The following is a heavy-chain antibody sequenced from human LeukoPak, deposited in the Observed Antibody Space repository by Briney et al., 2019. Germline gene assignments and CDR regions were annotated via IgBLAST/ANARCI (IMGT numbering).Heavy chain of an antibody. Sequence: PGGSLRLSCSGSGFSFSTYEMHWVRQAPGKGLEYVSAISSNGGSTYYADSVKGRLIISRDNSKNTVYLQMSSLRAEDTAVYFCVRDPPGQGIEYWGQGTLVTVSS. CDR1: GFSFSTYE. J-gene: IGHJ4*02. V-gene: IGHV3-64D*06. CDR3: VRDPPGQGIEY. CDR2: ISSNGGST.